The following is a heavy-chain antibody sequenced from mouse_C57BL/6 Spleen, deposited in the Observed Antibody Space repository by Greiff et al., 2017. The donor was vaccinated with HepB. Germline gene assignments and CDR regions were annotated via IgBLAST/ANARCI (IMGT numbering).Heavy chain of an antibody. J-gene: IGHJ3*01. Sequence: VQLKESGGGLVKPGGSLKLSCAASGFTFSDYGMHWVRQAPEKGLEWVAYISSGSSTIYYADTVKGRFTISRDNAKNTLFLQMTSLRSEDTAMYYCARGAAWFAYWGQGTLVTVSA. CDR1: GFTFSDYG. D-gene: IGHD3-3*01. V-gene: IGHV5-17*01. CDR3: ARGAAWFAY. CDR2: ISSGSSTI.